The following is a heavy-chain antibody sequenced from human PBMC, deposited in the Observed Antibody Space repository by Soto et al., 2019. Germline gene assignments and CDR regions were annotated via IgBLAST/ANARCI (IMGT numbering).Heavy chain of an antibody. Sequence: GGSLRLSCAASGFTFSSYSMNWVRQAPGKGLEWVSYISSSSSTIYYADSVKGRFTISRDNAKNLLYLQMNSLRDEDTAVYYCARLGYSYGYTYYYGMDVWGQGTTVTVSS. J-gene: IGHJ6*02. CDR2: ISSSSSTI. CDR1: GFTFSSYS. CDR3: ARLGYSYGYTYYYGMDV. V-gene: IGHV3-48*02. D-gene: IGHD5-18*01.